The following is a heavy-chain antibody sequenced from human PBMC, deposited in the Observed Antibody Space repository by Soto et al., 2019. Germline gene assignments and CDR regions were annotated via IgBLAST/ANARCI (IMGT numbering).Heavy chain of an antibody. V-gene: IGHV3-9*01. CDR2: ISSNSDTI. Sequence: EVQLVESGGGLVQPGRSLRLSCAASGFTIDDYAMHWVRQVPGKGLEWVSGISSNSDTIDYADSVKGRFTISRDNAXDXXLLQMNTLRPEDTALYYCVKDMKWGGMTTIHYFASWGQGTLATVSS. CDR3: VKDMKWGGMTTIHYFAS. D-gene: IGHD1-26*01. J-gene: IGHJ4*02. CDR1: GFTIDDYA.